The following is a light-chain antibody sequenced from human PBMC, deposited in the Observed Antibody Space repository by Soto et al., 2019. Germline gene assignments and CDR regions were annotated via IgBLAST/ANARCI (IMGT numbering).Light chain of an antibody. V-gene: IGKV1-27*01. CDR3: QKYNSAPLT. CDR2: DAS. CDR1: QSISNY. J-gene: IGKJ4*01. Sequence: DIPMTQSPSSLSASVGDRVTITCRASQSISNYLAWYQQKPGKVPKLLIYDASTLQTGVPSRFSGSGSGTDFTLTISSLQPEDVATYYCQKYNSAPLTFGGGTKVEIK.